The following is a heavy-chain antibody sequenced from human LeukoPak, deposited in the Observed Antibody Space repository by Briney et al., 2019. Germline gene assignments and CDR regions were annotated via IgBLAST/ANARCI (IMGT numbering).Heavy chain of an antibody. D-gene: IGHD2-2*01. CDR3: AKGPAAMFYHGMDV. CDR2: ISWNSGSI. J-gene: IGHJ6*02. V-gene: IGHV3-9*01. Sequence: PGGSLRLSCAASGFTFDDYAMHWVRQAPGKGLEWVSGISWNSGSIGYADSVKGRFTISRDNAKNSLYLQMNSLRAEDTALYYCAKGPAAMFYHGMDVWGQGTTVTVSS. CDR1: GFTFDDYA.